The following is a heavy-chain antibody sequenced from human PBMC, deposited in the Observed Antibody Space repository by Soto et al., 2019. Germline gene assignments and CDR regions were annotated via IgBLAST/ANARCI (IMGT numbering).Heavy chain of an antibody. Sequence: SETLSLTCAVYGGSFSGYYWSWIRQPPGKGLEWIGEINHSGSTNYNPSLKSRVTISVDTSKNQFSLKLSSVTAADTAVYYCARAGWRGYSYGFIGMDVLGQGIPVTVSS. CDR3: ARAGWRGYSYGFIGMDV. D-gene: IGHD5-18*01. J-gene: IGHJ6*02. V-gene: IGHV4-34*01. CDR1: GGSFSGYY. CDR2: INHSGST.